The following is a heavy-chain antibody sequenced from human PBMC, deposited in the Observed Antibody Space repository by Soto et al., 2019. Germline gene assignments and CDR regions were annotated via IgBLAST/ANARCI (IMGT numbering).Heavy chain of an antibody. CDR3: ARFPYSSGWHDLFAP. V-gene: IGHV1-46*03. D-gene: IGHD6-19*01. J-gene: IGHJ5*02. Sequence: ASVKVYCKASGYTFTSYYMHWVRQAPGQGLEWMGIINPSGGSTSYAQKFQGRVTMTRDTSTSTVYMELSSLRSEDTAVYYCARFPYSSGWHDLFAPRGQRTLVIVSS. CDR1: GYTFTSYY. CDR2: INPSGGST.